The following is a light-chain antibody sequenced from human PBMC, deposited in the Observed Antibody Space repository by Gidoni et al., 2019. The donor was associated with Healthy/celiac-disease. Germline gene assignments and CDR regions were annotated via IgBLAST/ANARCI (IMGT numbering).Light chain of an antibody. CDR2: AAS. J-gene: IGKJ1*01. Sequence: IQMTQSPSSLSASVGDRVTITCRASPSISSYLNWYQQKPGKAPKLLIYAASSLQSGVPSRFSGSGSGTDFTRTISSLQPEDFATYYCQQSYSTPTFGQGTKVEIK. CDR1: PSISSY. V-gene: IGKV1-39*01. CDR3: QQSYSTPT.